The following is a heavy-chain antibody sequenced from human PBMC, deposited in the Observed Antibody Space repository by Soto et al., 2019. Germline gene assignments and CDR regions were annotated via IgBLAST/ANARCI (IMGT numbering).Heavy chain of an antibody. CDR1: GFSFTGYY. D-gene: IGHD6-6*01. Sequence: ASVKVSCKASGFSFTGYYIHWLRQAPGQGLEWMGWINAHSGGTEYAQKFQGRVTLTRDTSIATAYLTLTSLTSDDTALYYCAKDLTRQLAYWLDPWGQGTQVTVPS. V-gene: IGHV1-2*02. CDR2: INAHSGGT. CDR3: AKDLTRQLAYWLDP. J-gene: IGHJ5*02.